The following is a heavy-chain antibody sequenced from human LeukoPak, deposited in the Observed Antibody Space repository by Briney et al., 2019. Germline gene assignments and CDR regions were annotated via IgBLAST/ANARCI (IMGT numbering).Heavy chain of an antibody. J-gene: IGHJ4*02. CDR3: ARDVWSGYYTYFDY. Sequence: SETLSLTCTVFGGSISSGDYYWSWIRQPPGKGLEWIGYIYYSGSTYYNPSLKSRVTISVDTSKNQFSLKLSSVTAADTAVYYCARDVWSGYYTYFDYWGQGTLVTVSS. V-gene: IGHV4-30-4*01. CDR2: IYYSGST. D-gene: IGHD3-3*01. CDR1: GGSISSGDYY.